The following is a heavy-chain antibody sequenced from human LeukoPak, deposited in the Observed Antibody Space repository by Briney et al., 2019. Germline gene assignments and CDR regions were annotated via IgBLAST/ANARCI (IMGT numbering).Heavy chain of an antibody. Sequence: GGSLRLSCAASGFTFSDYYMSWIRQAPGKGLEWVSYISSSGTIYYADSVKGRFTISRDNSKNTLYVQMNSLRAEDTAVYYCAKEGYSRGYYSYYYMDVWGKGTTVTVSS. CDR2: ISSSGTI. J-gene: IGHJ6*03. V-gene: IGHV3-69-1*01. CDR1: GFTFSDYY. CDR3: AKEGYSRGYYSYYYMDV. D-gene: IGHD6-13*01.